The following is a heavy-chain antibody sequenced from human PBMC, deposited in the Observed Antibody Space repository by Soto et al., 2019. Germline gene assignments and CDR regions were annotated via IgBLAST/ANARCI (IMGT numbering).Heavy chain of an antibody. D-gene: IGHD1-26*01. CDR1: GFTFSSYG. V-gene: IGHV3-30*18. CDR3: AKDLEVGAIYPLDY. CDR2: ISYDGSNK. Sequence: GGSLRLSCAASGFTFSSYGMHWVRQAPGKGLEWVAVISYDGSNKYYADSVKGRFTISRDNSKNTLYLQMNSLRAEDTAVYYCAKDLEVGAIYPLDYWGQGTLVTVSS. J-gene: IGHJ4*02.